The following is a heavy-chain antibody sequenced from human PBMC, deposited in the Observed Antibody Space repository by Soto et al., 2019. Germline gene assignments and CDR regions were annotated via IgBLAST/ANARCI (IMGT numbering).Heavy chain of an antibody. Sequence: GGSLRLSCAASGFTFSSYSMNWVRQAPGKGLEWVSSISSSSSYIYYADSVKGRFTISRDNAKNSLYLQMNSLRAEDTAVYHCARDRITIFGVVIALDYWGQGTLVTVSS. D-gene: IGHD3-3*01. CDR1: GFTFSSYS. V-gene: IGHV3-21*01. CDR3: ARDRITIFGVVIALDY. J-gene: IGHJ4*02. CDR2: ISSSSSYI.